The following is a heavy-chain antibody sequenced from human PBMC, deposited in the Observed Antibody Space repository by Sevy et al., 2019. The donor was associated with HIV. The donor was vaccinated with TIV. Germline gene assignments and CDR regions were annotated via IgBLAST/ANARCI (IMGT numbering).Heavy chain of an antibody. CDR1: GFTFSSHG. Sequence: GGSLRLYCAASGFTFSSHGMHWVRQAPGKGLECVAFISYDGSKKYYTDSMKGRFTISIDNSKNTVYLQMNSLRAEDTAVYSCAKLRSAFGPLDDWGQGTLVTVSS. J-gene: IGHJ4*02. V-gene: IGHV3-30*18. CDR3: AKLRSAFGPLDD. D-gene: IGHD3-10*01. CDR2: ISYDGSKK.